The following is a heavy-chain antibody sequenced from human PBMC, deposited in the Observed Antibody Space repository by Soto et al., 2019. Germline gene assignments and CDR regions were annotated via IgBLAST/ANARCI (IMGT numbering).Heavy chain of an antibody. CDR3: AREESSWPHDAFDI. CDR1: GFTFSSYA. J-gene: IGHJ3*02. V-gene: IGHV3-30-3*01. Sequence: QVQLVESGGGVVQPGRSLRLSCAASGFTFSSYAMHWVRQAPGKGLEWVAVISYDGSNKYYADSVKGRFTISRDNSKNPLYLQMNSLRAEDTAVYYCAREESSWPHDAFDIWGQGTMVTVSS. D-gene: IGHD6-13*01. CDR2: ISYDGSNK.